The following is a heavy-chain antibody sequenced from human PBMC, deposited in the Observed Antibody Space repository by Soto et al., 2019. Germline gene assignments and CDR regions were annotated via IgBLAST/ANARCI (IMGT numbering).Heavy chain of an antibody. CDR3: AKSRAYYDILTGPGSFDY. V-gene: IGHV3-23*01. CDR2: ISGSGSNT. D-gene: IGHD3-9*01. J-gene: IGHJ4*02. CDR1: GFTFSSYG. Sequence: GGSLRLSCAASGFTFSSYGMNWVRQAPGKGLEWVSAISGSGSNTYYADSVKGRFTISRDNSKNTLYLQMNSLRAEDTAVYYFAKSRAYYDILTGPGSFDYWGQGTLVTVSS.